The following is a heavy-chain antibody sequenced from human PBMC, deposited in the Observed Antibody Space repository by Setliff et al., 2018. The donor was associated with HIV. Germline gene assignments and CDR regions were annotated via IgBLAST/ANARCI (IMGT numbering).Heavy chain of an antibody. Sequence: GGSLRLSCAASGFPFSSYAMNWVRQAPGKGLEWLSGISNTGSSTYYGDSVKGRFTISRDKSRNIVFLQMKSLRVEDTALYYCAKAASNLAAAGGPLDMWGPGTVVTVSS. D-gene: IGHD6-13*01. J-gene: IGHJ3*02. V-gene: IGHV3-23*01. CDR3: AKAASNLAAAGGPLDM. CDR1: GFPFSSYA. CDR2: ISNTGSST.